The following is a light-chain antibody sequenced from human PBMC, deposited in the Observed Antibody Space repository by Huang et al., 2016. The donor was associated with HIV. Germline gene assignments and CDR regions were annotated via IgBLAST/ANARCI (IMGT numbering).Light chain of an antibody. CDR3: QQRKYWPPIT. CDR1: QSVNSY. V-gene: IGKV3-11*01. Sequence: ETVLTQSPATLSLSPGERATLSCRASQSVNSYLDWYQQKPGQTPRLLIYDASNRATGLPARFSDSGSGTDFTLTISSLEPEDFAVYYCQQRKYWPPITFGQGTRLEIK. J-gene: IGKJ5*01. CDR2: DAS.